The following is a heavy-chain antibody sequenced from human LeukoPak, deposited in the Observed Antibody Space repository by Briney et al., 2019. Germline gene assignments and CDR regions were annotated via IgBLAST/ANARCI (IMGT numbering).Heavy chain of an antibody. CDR3: ARGRVIAVAGTRAFDI. J-gene: IGHJ3*02. V-gene: IGHV4-34*01. CDR1: GGSFSGYY. D-gene: IGHD6-19*01. CDR2: INHSGST. Sequence: SETLSLTCAVYGGSFSGYYWSWIRQPPGKGLEWIGEINHSGSTNYNPSLKSRVTISVDTSKNQFSLKLSSVTAADTAVYYCARGRVIAVAGTRAFDIWGQGTMVTVSS.